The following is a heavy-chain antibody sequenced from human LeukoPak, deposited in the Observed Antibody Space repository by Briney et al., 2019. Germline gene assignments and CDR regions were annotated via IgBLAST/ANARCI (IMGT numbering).Heavy chain of an antibody. J-gene: IGHJ4*02. CDR2: IYPRDGST. Sequence: GASVKVSCKASGYTFTSNYIHWVRHAPGQGLEWMGMIYPRDGSTSYAQKFQGRVTVTRDTSTSTVHMELSGLRSEDTAVYYCARDQEGFDYWGQGTLVTVSS. V-gene: IGHV1-46*01. CDR1: GYTFTSNY. CDR3: ARDQEGFDY.